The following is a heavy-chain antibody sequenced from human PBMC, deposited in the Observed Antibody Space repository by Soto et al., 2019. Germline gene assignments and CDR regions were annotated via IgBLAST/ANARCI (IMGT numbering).Heavy chain of an antibody. Sequence: PTETLSITCDVYGGSVNSYYWYWIRQAPGKGLEWIGEINHTVGTHYNPSLKSRVTMSVDTSKNQFSLRLSSVTAADTAIYYCATRITVFGLLIPPFDPWGQGTQVTV. J-gene: IGHJ5*02. CDR3: ATRITVFGLLIPPFDP. CDR2: INHTVGT. CDR1: GGSVNSYY. V-gene: IGHV4-34*01. D-gene: IGHD3-3*01.